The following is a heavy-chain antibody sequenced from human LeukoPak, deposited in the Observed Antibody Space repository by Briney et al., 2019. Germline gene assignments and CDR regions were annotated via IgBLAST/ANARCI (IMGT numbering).Heavy chain of an antibody. V-gene: IGHV4-34*01. J-gene: IGHJ3*02. CDR3: ARSRPTITMIVVATKGNAFDI. CDR2: INHSGST. Sequence: SETLSLTCAVYGGSFSGYYWSWIRQPPGKGLEWIGEINHSGSTNYNPSLKSRVTISVDTSKNQFSLTLSSVTAADTAVYYCARSRPTITMIVVATKGNAFDIWGQGTMVTVSS. D-gene: IGHD3-22*01. CDR1: GGSFSGYY.